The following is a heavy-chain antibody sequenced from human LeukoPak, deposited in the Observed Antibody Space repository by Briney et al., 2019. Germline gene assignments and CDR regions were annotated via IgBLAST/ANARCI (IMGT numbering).Heavy chain of an antibody. CDR1: RFSFSTYW. J-gene: IGHJ4*02. CDR3: AREGSGSLDY. V-gene: IGHV3-74*01. CDR2: INVDGTST. D-gene: IGHD1-26*01. Sequence: PGLSLRLSCAASRFSFSTYWMHWVSQAPRKGLVCGSRINVDGTSTRYADSVKDRFTISRDNDKNTLYLQMNSLRDEDTAMYYCAREGSGSLDYWGQGTLVTVSS.